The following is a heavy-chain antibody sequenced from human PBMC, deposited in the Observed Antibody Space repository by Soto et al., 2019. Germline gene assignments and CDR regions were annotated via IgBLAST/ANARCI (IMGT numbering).Heavy chain of an antibody. V-gene: IGHV4-34*01. D-gene: IGHD1-1*01. CDR2: INHSGST. Sequence: QVQLQQWGAGLLKPSETLSLTCAVYGGSFSGYYWSWIRQPPGKGLEWIGEINHSGSTNYNPSLKSRVTISVDTSKNQFSLKLSSVTAADTAVYYCARGIAKLLEYMDVWGKGTTVTVSS. CDR1: GGSFSGYY. J-gene: IGHJ6*03. CDR3: ARGIAKLLEYMDV.